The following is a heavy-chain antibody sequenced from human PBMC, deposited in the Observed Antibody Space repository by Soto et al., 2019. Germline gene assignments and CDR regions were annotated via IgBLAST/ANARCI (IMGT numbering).Heavy chain of an antibody. J-gene: IGHJ6*02. CDR2: IYHSGST. V-gene: IGHV4-4*02. CDR1: GGSISSSNW. D-gene: IGHD3-22*01. CDR3: ARVLYYYDSSGYSGLDYYYGMDV. Sequence: SETLSLTCAVSGGSISSSNWWSWVRQPPGKGLEWIGEIYHSGSTNYNPSLKSRVTISVDKSKNQFSLKLSSVTAADTAVYYCARVLYYYDSSGYSGLDYYYGMDVWGQGTTVTVSS.